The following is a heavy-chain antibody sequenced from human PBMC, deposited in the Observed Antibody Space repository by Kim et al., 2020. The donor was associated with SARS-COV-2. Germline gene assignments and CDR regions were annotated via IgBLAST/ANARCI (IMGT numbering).Heavy chain of an antibody. V-gene: IGHV3-23*01. CDR1: GFTFSSYA. CDR2: ISGSGGST. Sequence: GGSLRLSCAASGFTFSSYAMSWVRQAPGKGLEWVSAISGSGGSTYYADSVKGRFTISRDNSKNTLYLQMNSLRAEDTAVYYCAKGSIGMDYYDSSGYYGMDVWGQGTTVTVSS. J-gene: IGHJ6*02. CDR3: AKGSIGMDYYDSSGYYGMDV. D-gene: IGHD3-22*01.